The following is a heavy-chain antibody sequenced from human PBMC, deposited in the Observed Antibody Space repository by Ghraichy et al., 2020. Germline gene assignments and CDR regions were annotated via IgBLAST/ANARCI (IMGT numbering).Heavy chain of an antibody. V-gene: IGHV3-30-3*01. D-gene: IGHD3-9*01. J-gene: IGHJ6*02. Sequence: LSLTCAASGFTFSSYALHCVRQAPGKGLEWVAFISYDGSNKYYADSVQGRFTISRDNSKNTLYLQMNSLRDEDTAVYYCARGGISWTHGFHYYGMDVWGQGTTVTVSS. CDR3: ARGGISWTHGFHYYGMDV. CDR2: ISYDGSNK. CDR1: GFTFSSYA.